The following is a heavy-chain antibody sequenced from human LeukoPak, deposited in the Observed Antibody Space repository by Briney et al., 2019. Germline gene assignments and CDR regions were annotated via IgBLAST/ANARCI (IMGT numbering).Heavy chain of an antibody. D-gene: IGHD1-26*01. V-gene: IGHV4-34*01. CDR3: AKDPVGATRPYYYYYMDV. J-gene: IGHJ6*03. CDR1: GGSISGYY. Sequence: SETLSLTCAVYGGSISGYYWSWIRQPPGKGLEWIGEINHSGSTNYNPSLKSRVTISVDTSKNQFSLKLSSVTAADTAVYYCAKDPVGATRPYYYYYMDVWGKGTTVTISS. CDR2: INHSGST.